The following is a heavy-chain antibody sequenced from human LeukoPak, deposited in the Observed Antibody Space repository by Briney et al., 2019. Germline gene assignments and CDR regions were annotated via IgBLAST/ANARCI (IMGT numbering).Heavy chain of an antibody. V-gene: IGHV1-18*01. Sequence: ASVKVSCKASGYTFPNYGVSWGRQAPGQGLGWMGWISGYNGNTNLAKKVLGRVTMTTATTTSTAYLELRSLRSDDTAVYYCARALGSGTNYYYYYMGVWGKGTTVTVSS. CDR1: GYTFPNYG. CDR3: ARALGSGTNYYYYYMGV. CDR2: ISGYNGNT. D-gene: IGHD1-7*01. J-gene: IGHJ6*03.